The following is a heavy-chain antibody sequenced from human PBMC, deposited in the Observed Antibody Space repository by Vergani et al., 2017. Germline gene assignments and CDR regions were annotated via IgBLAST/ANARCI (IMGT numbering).Heavy chain of an antibody. CDR3: ARVNTETNGHLYYFYYMDV. CDR1: GGSFTSYH. Sequence: QVQLQQWGGGLLKPSETLSLTCVVNGGSFTSYHWTWIRQSPGEGLEWVGDIDHTGRPDYNPSLKSRLTMSGEKSRNQFSLTLNSVTATDTAIYFCARVNTETNGHLYYFYYMDVWGQGTAVTVS. D-gene: IGHD4-11*01. CDR2: IDHTGRP. J-gene: IGHJ6*03. V-gene: IGHV4-34*01.